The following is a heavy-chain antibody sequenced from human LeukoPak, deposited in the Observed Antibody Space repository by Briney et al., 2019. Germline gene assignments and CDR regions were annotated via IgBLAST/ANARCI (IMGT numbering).Heavy chain of an antibody. D-gene: IGHD6-13*01. CDR1: GGSFSGYY. Sequence: SETLSRTCAVYGGSFSGYYWSWIRQPPGKGLEWIGEINHSGSTNYNPSLKSRVTISVDTSKNRFSLKLSSVTAADTAVYYCARGVYSSSWAPFDYWGQGTLVTVSS. V-gene: IGHV4-34*01. CDR3: ARGVYSSSWAPFDY. CDR2: INHSGST. J-gene: IGHJ4*02.